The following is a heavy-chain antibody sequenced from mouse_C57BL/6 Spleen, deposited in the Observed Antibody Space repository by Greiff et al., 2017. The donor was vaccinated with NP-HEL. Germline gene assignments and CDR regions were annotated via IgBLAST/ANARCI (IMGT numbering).Heavy chain of an antibody. CDR3: SNYCGSSYWFAY. CDR1: GYTFTSYW. J-gene: IGHJ3*01. D-gene: IGHD1-1*01. Sequence: QVQLQQPGAELVKPGASVKLSCKASGYTFTSYWMHWVKQRPGQGLEWIGMIHPNSGSTNYNEKFKSKATLTVDKSSSTAYMQLSSLTSEDSAVDYYSNYCGSSYWFAYWGQGTLVTVSA. CDR2: IHPNSGST. V-gene: IGHV1-64*01.